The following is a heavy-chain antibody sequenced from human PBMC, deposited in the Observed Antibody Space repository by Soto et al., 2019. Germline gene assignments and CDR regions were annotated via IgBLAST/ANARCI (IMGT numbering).Heavy chain of an antibody. V-gene: IGHV3-21*01. D-gene: IGHD5-18*01. Sequence: PGGSLRLSCAASGFTFSSYSMNWVRQAPGKGLEWVSSISSSSSYIYYADSVKGRFTISRDNAKNSLYLQMNSLRAEDTAVYYCAREGYSYVNWFDPWGQGTLVTVS. CDR3: AREGYSYVNWFDP. CDR1: GFTFSSYS. J-gene: IGHJ5*02. CDR2: ISSSSSYI.